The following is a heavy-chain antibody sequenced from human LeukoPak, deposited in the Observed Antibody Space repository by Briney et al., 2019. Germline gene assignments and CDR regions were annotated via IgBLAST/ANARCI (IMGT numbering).Heavy chain of an antibody. D-gene: IGHD3-9*01. V-gene: IGHV4-4*07. CDR1: GGSISSYY. CDR2: IYTSGST. Sequence: PSETLALTCTVSGGSISSYYWSWIRQPAEKGLEWIGCIYTSGSTNYNPSLKSRVTMSVDTSKNQFSLKLSSVTAADTAVYYCAREVYDILTGYYRGMESWSAHWGQGTLVTVSS. CDR3: AREVYDILTGYYRGMESWSAH. J-gene: IGHJ5*02.